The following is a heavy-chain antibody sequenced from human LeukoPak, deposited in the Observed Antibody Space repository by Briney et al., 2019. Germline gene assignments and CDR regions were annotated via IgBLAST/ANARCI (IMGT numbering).Heavy chain of an antibody. CDR1: GGSISSGDYY. CDR3: ARDGYSYGYTLDY. V-gene: IGHV4-30-4*01. Sequence: SETVSLTCTGSGGSISSGDYYWSWIRQPPGKGLEWIGYIYYSGSTYYNPSLKSRVIISVDTSKNQFSLKLSSVTAADTAVYYCARDGYSYGYTLDYWGQGTLVTVSS. D-gene: IGHD5-18*01. CDR2: IYYSGST. J-gene: IGHJ4*02.